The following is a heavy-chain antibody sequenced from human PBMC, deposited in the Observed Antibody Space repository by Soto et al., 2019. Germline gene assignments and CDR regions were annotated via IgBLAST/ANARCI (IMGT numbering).Heavy chain of an antibody. CDR3: ARGPRDAPRSYYYYYMDV. CDR1: GGSISSYY. CDR2: IYYSGST. V-gene: IGHV4-59*01. Sequence: SETLSLTCTVSGGSISSYYWSWIRQPPGKGLEWIGYIYYSGSTNYNPSLKSRVTISVDTSKNQFSLKLSSVTAADTAVYYCARGPRDAPRSYYYYYMDVWGKGTTVTVSS. J-gene: IGHJ6*03.